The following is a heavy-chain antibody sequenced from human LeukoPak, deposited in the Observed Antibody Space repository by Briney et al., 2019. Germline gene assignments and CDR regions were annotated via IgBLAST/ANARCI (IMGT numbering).Heavy chain of an antibody. CDR2: ISHSGST. V-gene: IGHV4-34*01. Sequence: SETLSLTCAVYGGSFSGYYWSWIRQPPGKGLEWIGEISHSGSTNYNPSLKSRVTISVDTSKNQFSLKLSSVTAADTAVYYCVNSSPGGGWLVSGNFDYWGQGTLVTVSS. CDR1: GGSFSGYY. D-gene: IGHD6-19*01. J-gene: IGHJ4*02. CDR3: VNSSPGGGWLVSGNFDY.